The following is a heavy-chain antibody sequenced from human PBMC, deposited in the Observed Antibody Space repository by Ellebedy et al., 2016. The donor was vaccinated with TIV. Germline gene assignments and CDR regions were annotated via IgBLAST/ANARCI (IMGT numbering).Heavy chain of an antibody. V-gene: IGHV4-59*13. D-gene: IGHD3-3*01. J-gene: IGHJ2*01. CDR3: ATTRGYDFWSGYYSDWYFDL. CDR1: GGSISSYY. CDR2: IYYSGST. Sequence: SETLSLXXTVSGGSISSYYWSWIRQPPGKGLEWIGYIYYSGSTNYNPSLKSRVTISVDTSKNQFSLKLSSVTAADTAVYYCATTRGYDFWSGYYSDWYFDLWGRGTLVTVSS.